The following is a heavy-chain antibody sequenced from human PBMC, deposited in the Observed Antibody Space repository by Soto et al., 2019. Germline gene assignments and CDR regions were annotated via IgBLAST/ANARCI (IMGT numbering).Heavy chain of an antibody. J-gene: IGHJ3*02. CDR2: INPNGGST. CDR1: GYTFINYY. V-gene: IGHV1-46*01. CDR3: AREKWLVRRNDPFDI. Sequence: QVQLVQSGAEVKKPGASVKVSCKAAGYTFINYYMHWVRQAPGQGLGWMGIINPNGGSTTYARKFQGRVTLTRDTSTNTVNMELSSLRSEDTAVYYCAREKWLVRRNDPFDIWGQGTMVTVSS. D-gene: IGHD6-19*01.